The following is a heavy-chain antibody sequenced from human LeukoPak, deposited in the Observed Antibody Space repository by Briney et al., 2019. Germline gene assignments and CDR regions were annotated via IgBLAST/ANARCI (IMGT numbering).Heavy chain of an antibody. V-gene: IGHV4-59*01. CDR2: IYYSGYA. D-gene: IGHD2-2*03. CDR3: MRDGYCRTTSCYVGGFYF. J-gene: IGHJ4*01. Sequence: SETLSLTCTVSGGSISSYYWSWIRQPPGKGLKWIGNIYYSGYATYSPSLRSRVTISVDTSKNQFSLKLSSVTAADTAVYYCMRDGYCRTTSCYVGGFYFWGQGTLITVSS. CDR1: GGSISSYY.